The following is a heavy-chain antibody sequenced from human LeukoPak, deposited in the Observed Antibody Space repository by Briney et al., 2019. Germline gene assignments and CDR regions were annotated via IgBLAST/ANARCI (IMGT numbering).Heavy chain of an antibody. CDR3: ARSYCSSISCRPHFDY. J-gene: IGHJ4*02. CDR2: INHSGST. D-gene: IGHD2-2*01. V-gene: IGHV4-34*01. Sequence: PSETLSLTCAVYGGSFSGYYWSWIRQPPGKGLEWIGEINHSGSTNYNPSLKSRVTISVDTSKNQFSLKLSSVTAEDTAVYYCARSYCSSISCRPHFDYWGQGTLVTVSS. CDR1: GGSFSGYY.